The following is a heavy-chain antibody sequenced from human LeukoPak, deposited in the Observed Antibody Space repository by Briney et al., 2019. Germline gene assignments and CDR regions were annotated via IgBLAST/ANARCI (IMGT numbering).Heavy chain of an antibody. V-gene: IGHV3-23*01. D-gene: IGHD3-22*01. Sequence: GGSLRLSRAASGFNFSGYAMSWVRQAPGKGLEWVSAISGSGGSTYYADSVKGRFTTSRDNSKNTLYLQMNSLRAEDTAVYYCAKDLNYYDSSGYPYYFDYWGQGTLATVSS. J-gene: IGHJ4*02. CDR2: ISGSGGST. CDR3: AKDLNYYDSSGYPYYFDY. CDR1: GFNFSGYA.